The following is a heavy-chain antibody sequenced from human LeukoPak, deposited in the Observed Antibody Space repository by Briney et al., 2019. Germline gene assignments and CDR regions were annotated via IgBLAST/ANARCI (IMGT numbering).Heavy chain of an antibody. CDR2: IKQDGSEK. V-gene: IGHV3-7*05. CDR1: EFTFSYYW. CDR3: VKVAWTVAGPY. Sequence: GGSLRLSCAASEFTFSYYWMSWVHQAPGKGLEWVAHIKQDGSEKFYVDSVKGRFTISRDNAKNSLYLQMNSLRAEDTAVYYCVKVAWTVAGPYWGQGTLVTVSS. J-gene: IGHJ4*02. D-gene: IGHD6-19*01.